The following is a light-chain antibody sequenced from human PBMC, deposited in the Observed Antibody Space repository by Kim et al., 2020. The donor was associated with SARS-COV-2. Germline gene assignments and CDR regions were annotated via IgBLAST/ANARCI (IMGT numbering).Light chain of an antibody. V-gene: IGLV3-21*04. Sequence: SYELTQPPSVSVAPGETARIMCGVNDIGSKSVHWYQERPGQAPLMVIYYNTDRPSGIPERVSGFFSGNTATLTISRVEAGDEADYYCQVWDRSSDHVVFGGGTQLTVL. CDR2: YNT. CDR3: QVWDRSSDHVV. J-gene: IGLJ2*01. CDR1: DIGSKS.